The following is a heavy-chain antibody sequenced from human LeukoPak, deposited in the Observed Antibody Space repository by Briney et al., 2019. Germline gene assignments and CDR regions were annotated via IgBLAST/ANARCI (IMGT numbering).Heavy chain of an antibody. CDR1: GYTFTGYY. CDR2: INPNSGGT. V-gene: IGHV1-2*02. CDR3: ARSRTSDY. Sequence: ASVKVSCKSSGYTFTGYYMHWGRQAPGQGLEWMGCINPNSGGTNYAQKFQGRVTMTRDTSISTAYMELSRLRSDDTAVDYCARSRTSDYWGQGTLVTVSS. J-gene: IGHJ4*02.